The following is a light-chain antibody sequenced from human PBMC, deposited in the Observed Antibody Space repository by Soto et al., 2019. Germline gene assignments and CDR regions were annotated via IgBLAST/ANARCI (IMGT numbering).Light chain of an antibody. Sequence: EVVLTQSPGTLSLSPGERAALSCRASQSISYSSLAWYQQRPGQAPSLLIYDVSSRATGIPDRFSGTGSRTAFTLTILRLDPEDFAEYYCRHWGVSPGSFGPGTKVDIK. CDR2: DVS. CDR3: RHWGVSPGS. J-gene: IGKJ3*01. CDR1: QSISYSS. V-gene: IGKV3-20*01.